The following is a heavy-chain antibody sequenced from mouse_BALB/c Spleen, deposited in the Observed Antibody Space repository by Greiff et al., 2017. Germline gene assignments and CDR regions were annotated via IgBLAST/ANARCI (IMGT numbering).Heavy chain of an antibody. CDR2: IWGDGST. CDR1: GFSLTGYG. V-gene: IGHV2-6-7*01. CDR3: ASYYGYDSYYAMDY. D-gene: IGHD2-2*01. J-gene: IGHJ4*01. Sequence: VQLVESGPGLVAPSQSLSITCTVSGFSLTGYGVNWVRQPPGKGLEWLGIIWGDGSTDYNSALKSRLSISKDNSKSQVFLKMNSLQTDDTARYYCASYYGYDSYYAMDYWGQGTSVTVSS.